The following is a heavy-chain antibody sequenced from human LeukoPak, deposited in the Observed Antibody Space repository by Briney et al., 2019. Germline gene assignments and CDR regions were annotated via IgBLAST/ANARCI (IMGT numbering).Heavy chain of an antibody. Sequence: SAPTLFHPTHPLTLSCTFAGFSRSTSRMRGSWIRQRPAKALEWLAHINWDDDKSYSRPLNNRLTTSKDPHKNQVVLIRTNIDPVDTATYYCARTSRYYGMDVWGQGTTVTVSS. CDR3: ARTSRYYGMDV. V-gene: IGHV2-70*04. CDR2: INWDDDK. J-gene: IGHJ6*02. CDR1: GFSRSTSRMR.